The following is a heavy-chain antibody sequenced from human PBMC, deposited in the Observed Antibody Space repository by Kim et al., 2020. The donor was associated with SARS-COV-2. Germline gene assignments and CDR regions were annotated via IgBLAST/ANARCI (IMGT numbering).Heavy chain of an antibody. CDR2: INPNSGGT. CDR1: GYTFTGYY. Sequence: ASVKVYCKASGYTFTGYYMHWVRQAPGQGLEWMGRINPNSGGTNYAQKFQGRAIMTRDTSISPAYMELSRLRSYDTAVYYCARVGYSYTYGMDVWGQGTT. J-gene: IGHJ6*02. CDR3: ARVGYSYTYGMDV. D-gene: IGHD5-18*01. V-gene: IGHV1-2*06.